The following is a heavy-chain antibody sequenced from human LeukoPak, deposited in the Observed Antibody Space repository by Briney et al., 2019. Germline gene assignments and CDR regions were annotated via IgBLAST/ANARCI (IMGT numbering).Heavy chain of an antibody. CDR3: AKGKYSSGGVPDY. CDR1: GFTFSSYG. D-gene: IGHD6-19*01. CDR2: ISGSGGTT. J-gene: IGHJ4*02. Sequence: GRSLRLSCAASGFTFSSYGMHWVRQAPGKGLEWVSGISGSGGTTYYADSVKGRFTISRDNSKNTLYLQINSLRGEDTAVYYCAKGKYSSGGVPDYWGQGTLVTVSS. V-gene: IGHV3-23*01.